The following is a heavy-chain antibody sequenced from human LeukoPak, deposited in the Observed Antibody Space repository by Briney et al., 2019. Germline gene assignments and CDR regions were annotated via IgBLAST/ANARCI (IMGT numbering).Heavy chain of an antibody. CDR3: ARDSAYSSSPGAFDI. D-gene: IGHD6-6*01. CDR1: GFTFSDYY. J-gene: IGHJ3*02. CDR2: ISSSGSTI. Sequence: GGSLRLSCAASGFTFSDYYMSWIRQAPGKGLEWVPYISSSGSTIYYADSVKGRFTISRDNAKNSLYLQMNSLRAEDTAVYYCARDSAYSSSPGAFDIWGQGTMVTVSS. V-gene: IGHV3-11*01.